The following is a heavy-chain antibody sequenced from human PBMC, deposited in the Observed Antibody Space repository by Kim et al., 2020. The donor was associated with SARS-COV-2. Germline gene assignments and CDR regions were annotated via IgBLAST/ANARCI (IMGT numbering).Heavy chain of an antibody. V-gene: IGHV3-23*01. D-gene: IGHD3-10*01. CDR3: ARHPSRSGLDY. J-gene: IGHJ4*02. Sequence: QYADSVRGRCTLSRDNSKNMLYLQINSLRAEDTAIYYCARHPSRSGLDYWGQGSLVTVSS.